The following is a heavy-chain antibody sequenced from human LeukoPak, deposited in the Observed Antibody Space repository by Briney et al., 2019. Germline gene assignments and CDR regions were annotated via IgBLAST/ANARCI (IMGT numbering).Heavy chain of an antibody. Sequence: GGSLRLSCAASGFTFSSYVMSWVRQAPGKGLEWVSAISGSGGDTYYADSVKGRFTISRDNSKNTLYLQMNSLRADDTAVYYCAKEVWGAFDIWGQGTMVTVSS. V-gene: IGHV3-23*01. CDR3: AKEVWGAFDI. CDR1: GFTFSSYV. D-gene: IGHD7-27*01. CDR2: ISGSGGDT. J-gene: IGHJ3*02.